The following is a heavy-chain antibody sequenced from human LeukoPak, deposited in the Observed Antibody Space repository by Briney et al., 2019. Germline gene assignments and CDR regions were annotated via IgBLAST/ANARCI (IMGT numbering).Heavy chain of an antibody. V-gene: IGHV4-34*01. CDR1: GGSFSGYY. D-gene: IGHD3-16*02. CDR2: INHSGST. Sequence: PSETLSLTCAVYGGSFSGYYWSWICQPPGKGLEWIGEINHSGSTNYNPSLKSRVTISVDTSKNQFSLKLSSVTAADTAVYYCARGLPQHYDYVWGSYRPYFDYWGQGTLVTVSS. J-gene: IGHJ4*02. CDR3: ARGLPQHYDYVWGSYRPYFDY.